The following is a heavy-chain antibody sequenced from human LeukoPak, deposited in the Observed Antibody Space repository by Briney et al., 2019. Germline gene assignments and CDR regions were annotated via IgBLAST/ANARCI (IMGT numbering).Heavy chain of an antibody. J-gene: IGHJ4*02. Sequence: GASVKVSCKASGYTFTGYYMHWVRQAPGQGLEWMGWINPNSGGTNYAQKFQGRVTMTRDTSISTAYMELSRLRSDDTAVYYCARGSGYYSYYFDYWGQGTLVTVSP. D-gene: IGHD3-22*01. CDR3: ARGSGYYSYYFDY. CDR2: INPNSGGT. V-gene: IGHV1-2*02. CDR1: GYTFTGYY.